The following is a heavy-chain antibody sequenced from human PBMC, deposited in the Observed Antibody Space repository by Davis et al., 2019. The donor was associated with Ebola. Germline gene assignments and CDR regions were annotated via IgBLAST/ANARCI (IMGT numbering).Heavy chain of an antibody. D-gene: IGHD3-10*01. CDR3: ARVMVRGVYYYYYMDV. Sequence: PGGSLRLSCTVSGGSISSSSYYWGWIRRPPGKGLEWIGSIYYSGSTYYNPSLKSRVTISVDTSKNQFSLKLSSVTAADTAVYYCARVMVRGVYYYYYMDVWGKGTTVTVSS. V-gene: IGHV4-39*07. CDR2: IYYSGST. J-gene: IGHJ6*03. CDR1: GGSISSSSYY.